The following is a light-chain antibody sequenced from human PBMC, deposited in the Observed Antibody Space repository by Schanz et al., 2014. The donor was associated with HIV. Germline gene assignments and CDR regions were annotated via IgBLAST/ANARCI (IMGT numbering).Light chain of an antibody. J-gene: IGKJ1*01. V-gene: IGKV3-20*01. CDR3: QQYAVSSWT. CDR2: GTS. Sequence: EIVLTQSPGTLSLSPRERATLSCRASQSISNNYLAWYQKKPGQAPRLLIYGTSSRAPGIPDRFSGSGSGTDFTLTISSLQPDDFATYYCQQYAVSSWTFGLGTRVQSK. CDR1: QSISNNY.